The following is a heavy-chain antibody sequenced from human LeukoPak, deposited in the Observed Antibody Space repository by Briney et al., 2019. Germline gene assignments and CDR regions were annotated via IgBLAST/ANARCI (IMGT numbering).Heavy chain of an antibody. CDR1: GVSIGTYY. V-gene: IGHV4-4*09. CDR2: IYTGGNT. J-gene: IGHJ6*03. CDR3: ARQTNYMDV. Sequence: SETLSLTCTVSGVSIGTYYWSWIRQPPGKGLEWIGYIYTGGNTKYNPSLKTRVTISVDTSKNQFSLKLSSVTAADTAVYYCARQTNYMDVWGKGTTVTVS.